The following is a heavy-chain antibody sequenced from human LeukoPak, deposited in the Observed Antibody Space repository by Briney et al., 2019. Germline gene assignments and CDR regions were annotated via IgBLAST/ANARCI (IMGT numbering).Heavy chain of an antibody. CDR2: IYYSEST. CDR1: GGSISSYY. CDR3: ARHVGVWFEKRPYGMDV. V-gene: IGHV4-59*08. D-gene: IGHD3-10*01. Sequence: PSETLSLTCTVSGGSISSYYWSWIRQPPGKGLEWIGYIYYSESTNYNPSLKSRVTISVDTSKNQFSLKLSSGTAADTAVYYCARHVGVWFEKRPYGMDVWGQGTTVTVSS. J-gene: IGHJ6*02.